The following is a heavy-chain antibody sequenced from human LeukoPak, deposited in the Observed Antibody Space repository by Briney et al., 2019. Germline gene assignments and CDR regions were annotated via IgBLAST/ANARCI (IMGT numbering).Heavy chain of an antibody. CDR1: GLSFNTNA. Sequence: PGGSLRLSCVDSGLSFNTNAMHWVRQAPGKGLEWVAAISYDGSYTYYRDSVRGRFTISRDNSKNTMYLQMNSLRAEDTAMYYCARALDVWGKGTTVTVSS. CDR3: ARALDV. J-gene: IGHJ6*04. CDR2: ISYDGSYT. V-gene: IGHV3-30*04.